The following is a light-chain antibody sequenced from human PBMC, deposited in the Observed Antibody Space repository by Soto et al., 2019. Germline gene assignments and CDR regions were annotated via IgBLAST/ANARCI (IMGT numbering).Light chain of an antibody. Sequence: EIVMTQSPATLSVSPGERATLSCRASQSVSSNLAWYQQKPDQAPRLLIYRASARATGIPARFSGSGSGTEFTLTISGLQSEDFAVYYCQQYDNWPRTFGQGTKVEIK. CDR2: RAS. V-gene: IGKV3-15*01. CDR3: QQYDNWPRT. J-gene: IGKJ1*01. CDR1: QSVSSN.